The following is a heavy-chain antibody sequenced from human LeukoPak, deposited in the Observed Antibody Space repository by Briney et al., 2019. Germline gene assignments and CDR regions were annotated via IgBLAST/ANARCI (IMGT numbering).Heavy chain of an antibody. Sequence: GGSLRLSCAASGFTFSSYEMHWVRQAPGKGLEWVSYISSSGSNIYYADSVKGRFTISRDNAKNSLYLQMNSLRAEDTAVYYCARELYSGTYNYWGQGTLVTVSS. CDR3: ARELYSGTYNY. J-gene: IGHJ4*02. CDR2: ISSSGSNI. V-gene: IGHV3-48*03. CDR1: GFTFSSYE. D-gene: IGHD1-26*01.